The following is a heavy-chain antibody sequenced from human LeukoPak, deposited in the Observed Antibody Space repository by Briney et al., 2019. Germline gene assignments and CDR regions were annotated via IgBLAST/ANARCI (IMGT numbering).Heavy chain of an antibody. CDR2: IYYNGNT. D-gene: IGHD3-10*01. Sequence: SETLSLTCTVSSASIRSSNYYWGWIRQPPGKGLEWIGSIYYNGNTYYNPSLKSRVTISVDTSKNQFSLKLSSVTAADTAVYYCAIRRSYYGSGSYYPNAFDIWGQGTMVTVSS. V-gene: IGHV4-39*07. CDR3: AIRRSYYGSGSYYPNAFDI. CDR1: SASIRSSNYY. J-gene: IGHJ3*02.